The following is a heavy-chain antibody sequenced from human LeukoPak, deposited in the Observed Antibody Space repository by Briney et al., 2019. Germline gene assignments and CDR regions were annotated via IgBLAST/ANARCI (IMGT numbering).Heavy chain of an antibody. CDR1: GFTFSSHA. CDR3: AKGSYYYDSADYFDY. J-gene: IGHJ4*02. CDR2: LSGSGGNT. V-gene: IGHV3-23*01. D-gene: IGHD3-22*01. Sequence: HPGGSLRLSCAASGFTFSSHAMSWVRQAPGKGLEWVSTLSGSGGNTYYADSVKGRVTISRDNSKNTLYLQMNSLRAEDTAVYHCAKGSYYYDSADYFDYWGQGTLVTVSS.